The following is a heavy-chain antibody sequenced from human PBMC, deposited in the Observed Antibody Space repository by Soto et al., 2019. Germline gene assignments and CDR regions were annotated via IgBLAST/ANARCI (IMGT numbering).Heavy chain of an antibody. CDR2: MHYTGFS. Sequence: SETLSLTCSFSGDSVTSHYLTWIRQSPEKGLEWIGYMHYTGFSHYNPSLKSRLTISVDRSKNQFTLQLTSVTVADTAVYYCAKGQRYFDWSPAAFDYRAQRSPVTAPQ. D-gene: IGHD3-9*01. CDR1: GDSVTSHY. V-gene: IGHV4-59*02. CDR3: AKGQRYFDWSPAAFDY. J-gene: IGHJ4*02.